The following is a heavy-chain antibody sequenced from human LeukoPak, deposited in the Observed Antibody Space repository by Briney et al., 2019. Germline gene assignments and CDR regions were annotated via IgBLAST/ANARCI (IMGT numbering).Heavy chain of an antibody. CDR2: ISGSGGST. Sequence: YPGGSLRLSCAVSGFTFSSYGMSWVRQAPGKGLEWVSGISGSGGSTYYADSVKGRFTISRDNSKNTLYLQMNSLRAEDTAVYYCAKREHDYYDSTDAFDIWGQGTMVTVSS. D-gene: IGHD3-22*01. CDR3: AKREHDYYDSTDAFDI. J-gene: IGHJ3*02. V-gene: IGHV3-23*01. CDR1: GFTFSSYG.